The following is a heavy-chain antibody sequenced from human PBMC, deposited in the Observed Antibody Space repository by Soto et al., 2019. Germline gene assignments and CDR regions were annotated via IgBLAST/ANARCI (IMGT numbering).Heavy chain of an antibody. Sequence: SESGGGFVQPGGSLRLSCIVSGLTFSNFRMTWVRQAPGRGLEWVSSLSGSGDNTYYADFVNGRFIISRDNSKNTLYSQMNNLRVDDTAIYYCAHQATGACFPLDSWGQGPLVTVSS. CDR2: LSGSGDNT. J-gene: IGHJ4*02. CDR1: GLTFSNFR. V-gene: IGHV3-23*01. D-gene: IGHD2-21*02. CDR3: AHQATGACFPLDS.